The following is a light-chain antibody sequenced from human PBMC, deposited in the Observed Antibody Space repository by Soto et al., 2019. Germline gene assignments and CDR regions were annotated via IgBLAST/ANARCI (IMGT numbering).Light chain of an antibody. Sequence: EIVLTQSPGTLSLSPGERATLSCRASHTVSSSHLTWYQQKPGQAPRLLIYGTSIRATGIPDRFSGTGSGTDFTLTISRLEPGDFAVYYCQQYGTSPQTFGQGTKVDIK. V-gene: IGKV3-20*01. CDR2: GTS. CDR3: QQYGTSPQT. CDR1: HTVSSSH. J-gene: IGKJ1*01.